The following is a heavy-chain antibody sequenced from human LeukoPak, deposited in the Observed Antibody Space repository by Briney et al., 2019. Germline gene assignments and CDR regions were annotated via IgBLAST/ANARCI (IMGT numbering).Heavy chain of an antibody. CDR1: DGSISSGSYY. Sequence: PSEPLSLTCTVSDGSISSGSYYWSWIRQPAGKGLEWIGRICTSGSTNYNPSLKSRVTISVDTSENQFSLKLSSVTAAGTAVYYCARDRAIGGFDYWGQGTLVTVSS. V-gene: IGHV4-61*02. CDR2: ICTSGST. J-gene: IGHJ4*02. D-gene: IGHD1-26*01. CDR3: ARDRAIGGFDY.